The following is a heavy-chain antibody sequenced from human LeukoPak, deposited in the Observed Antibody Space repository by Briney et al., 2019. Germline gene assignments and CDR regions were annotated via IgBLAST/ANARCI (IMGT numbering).Heavy chain of an antibody. CDR1: GFTFSSYA. CDR3: AKDQYYYGSGRADH. V-gene: IGHV3-23*01. CDR2: ISGSGGST. Sequence: GGSLRLSCAVSGFTFSSYAMSWVRQAPGKGLEWVSAISGSGGSTYYADSVKGRFTISRDNSKNTLYLQMNSLRAEDTAVYYCAKDQYYYGSGRADHWGQGTLVTVSS. J-gene: IGHJ4*02. D-gene: IGHD3-10*01.